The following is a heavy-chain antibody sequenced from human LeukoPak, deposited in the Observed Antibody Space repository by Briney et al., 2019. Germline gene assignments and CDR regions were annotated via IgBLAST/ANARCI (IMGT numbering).Heavy chain of an antibody. CDR3: AMGGIAVAAYFDY. CDR2: IIPILGIA. Sequence: SVKVSCKASGGTFSSYAISWVRQAPGQGLEWMGRIIPILGIANYAQKLQGRVTITADKSTSTAYMELSSLRSEDTAVYYCAMGGIAVAAYFDYWGQGTLVTVSS. D-gene: IGHD6-19*01. J-gene: IGHJ4*02. V-gene: IGHV1-69*04. CDR1: GGTFSSYA.